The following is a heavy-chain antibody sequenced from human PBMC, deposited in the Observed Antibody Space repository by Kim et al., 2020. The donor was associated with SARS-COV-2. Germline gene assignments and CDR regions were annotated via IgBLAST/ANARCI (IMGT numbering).Heavy chain of an antibody. CDR2: ISAYNGNT. Sequence: ASVKVSCKASGYTFTSYGISWVRQAPGQGLEWMGWISAYNGNTNYAQKLQGRVTMTTDTSTSTAYMELRSLRSDDTAVYYCARWGGTGTKMSFYYGMDVWGQGTTVTVSS. CDR3: ARWGGTGTKMSFYYGMDV. D-gene: IGHD1-7*01. CDR1: GYTFTSYG. J-gene: IGHJ6*02. V-gene: IGHV1-18*01.